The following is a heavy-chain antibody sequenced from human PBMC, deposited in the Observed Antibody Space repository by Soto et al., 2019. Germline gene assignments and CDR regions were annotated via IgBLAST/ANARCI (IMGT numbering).Heavy chain of an antibody. CDR1: GGSISSGGYY. J-gene: IGHJ5*02. V-gene: IGHV4-31*03. Sequence: QVQLQESGPGLVKPSQTLSLTCTVSGGSISSGGYYWSWIRQHPGKGLEWIGYIYYSGSTYYNPSLKSRVTISVDTSKNQFSLKLSSVTAADTAAYYCARGGYYDSSGNNWFDPWGQGTLVTVSS. D-gene: IGHD3-22*01. CDR3: ARGGYYDSSGNNWFDP. CDR2: IYYSGST.